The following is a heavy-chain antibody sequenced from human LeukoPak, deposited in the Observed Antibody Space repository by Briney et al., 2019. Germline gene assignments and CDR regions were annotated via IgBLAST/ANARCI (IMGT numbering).Heavy chain of an antibody. D-gene: IGHD3-10*01. CDR3: ARHRRYYGSGSYYSDFDS. CDR2: IFYSGST. J-gene: IGHJ4*02. Sequence: SEPLSLTCTVSGDSISSSDYYWGWIRQPPGKGLEWLGSIFYSGSTYYNPSLKSPVTISADMSKNYFSLRLSSVTAADTATYYCARHRRYYGSGSYYSDFDSWGQGILVTVSS. V-gene: IGHV4-39*01. CDR1: GDSISSSDYY.